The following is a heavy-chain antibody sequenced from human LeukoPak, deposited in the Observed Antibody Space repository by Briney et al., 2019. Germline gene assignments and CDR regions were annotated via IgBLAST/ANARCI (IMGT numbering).Heavy chain of an antibody. J-gene: IGHJ4*02. D-gene: IGHD1-26*01. Sequence: SETLSLTCTVSGGSISSYYWSWIRQPPGKGLEWIAYVHYSGSTNYNPSLKSRVTISLDTSKNQFSLKLSSVTTADTAVYYCARRGGSYQYYFDYWGQGTLVTVSS. CDR1: GGSISSYY. CDR3: ARRGGSYQYYFDY. CDR2: VHYSGST. V-gene: IGHV4-59*01.